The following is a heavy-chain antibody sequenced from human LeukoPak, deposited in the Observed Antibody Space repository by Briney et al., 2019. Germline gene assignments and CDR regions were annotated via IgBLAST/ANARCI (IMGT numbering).Heavy chain of an antibody. Sequence: GGSLRLSCAASGFTFSSYWMSWVRQAPGKGLEWVAIISYDGSNKHYADSVKGRFTISRDNSKNTLYLQMNSLRAEDTAVYYCAKDSVPYSYSFDTHDSWGQGALVTVSS. CDR2: ISYDGSNK. V-gene: IGHV3-30*18. CDR1: GFTFSSYW. D-gene: IGHD5-18*01. CDR3: AKDSVPYSYSFDTHDS. J-gene: IGHJ4*02.